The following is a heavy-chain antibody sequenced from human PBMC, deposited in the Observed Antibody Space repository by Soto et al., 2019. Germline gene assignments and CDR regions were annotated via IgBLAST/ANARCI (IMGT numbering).Heavy chain of an antibody. D-gene: IGHD6-6*01. CDR3: AKDPCCIAARPENYYYYMDV. V-gene: IGHV3-23*01. CDR1: GFTFSTYH. J-gene: IGHJ6*03. CDR2: ISGSGDRP. Sequence: PGGSLRLSCAASGFTFSTYHMIWVRQAPGKGLEAVSSISGSGDRPYYADSVKGRFTISRDNSKNTLYLQMNSLRAEDTAVYYCAKDPCCIAARPENYYYYMDVWGKGTTVTVSS.